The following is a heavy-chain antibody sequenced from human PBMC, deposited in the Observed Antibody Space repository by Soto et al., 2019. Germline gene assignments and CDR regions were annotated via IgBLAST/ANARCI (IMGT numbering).Heavy chain of an antibody. CDR2: ISAYNGNT. CDR1: GYTFTSYG. CDR3: ARDSERTRKYVGMGATVYLY. V-gene: IGHV1-18*01. J-gene: IGHJ4*02. D-gene: IGHD1-26*01. Sequence: GASLMVSCKASGYTFTSYGISWVRQAPGQGLEWMGWISAYNGNTNYAQKLQGRVTMTTDTSTSTAYMELRSLRSDDTAVYYCARDSERTRKYVGMGATVYLYRGQGTLVTVSS.